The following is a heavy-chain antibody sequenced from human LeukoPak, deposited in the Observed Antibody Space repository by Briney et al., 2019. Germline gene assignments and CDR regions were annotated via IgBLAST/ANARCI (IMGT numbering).Heavy chain of an antibody. CDR2: IKQDGSET. J-gene: IGHJ4*02. CDR1: GFTFGTFW. CDR3: ANLYGDYPDY. V-gene: IGHV3-7*05. Sequence: GGSLRLSCAASGFTFGTFWMSWVRQAPGKGLEWVANIKQDGSETFYVDSVKGRFTISRDNSKNTLYLQMNSLRPEDTGVYYCANLYGDYPDYWGQGTLVTVSS. D-gene: IGHD4-17*01.